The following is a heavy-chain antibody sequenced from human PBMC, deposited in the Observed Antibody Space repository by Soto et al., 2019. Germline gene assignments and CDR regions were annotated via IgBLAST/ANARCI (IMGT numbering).Heavy chain of an antibody. CDR3: ARDSTDIVATNTQLFDY. D-gene: IGHD5-12*01. Sequence: GGSLRLSCAASGFTFSSYSMNWVRQAPGKGLEWVSSISSSSSYIYYADSVKGRFTISRDNAKNSLYLQMNSLRAEDTAVYYCARDSTDIVATNTQLFDYWGQGTLVTVSS. CDR1: GFTFSSYS. CDR2: ISSSSSYI. V-gene: IGHV3-21*01. J-gene: IGHJ4*02.